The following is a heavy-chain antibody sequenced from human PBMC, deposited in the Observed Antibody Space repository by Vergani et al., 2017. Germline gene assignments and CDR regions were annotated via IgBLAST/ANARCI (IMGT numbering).Heavy chain of an antibody. Sequence: QLQLQESGPGLVKPSETLSLTCTVSGGSISSHYWGWIRQPPGKGLEWIGSIYYSGSTYYNPSLKSRVTISVDTSKNQFSLKLSSVTAADTAVYYCARDYLYDSSGYYQYYFDYWGQGTLVTVSS. CDR3: ARDYLYDSSGYYQYYFDY. V-gene: IGHV4-39*07. CDR1: GGSISSHY. D-gene: IGHD3-22*01. CDR2: IYYSGST. J-gene: IGHJ4*02.